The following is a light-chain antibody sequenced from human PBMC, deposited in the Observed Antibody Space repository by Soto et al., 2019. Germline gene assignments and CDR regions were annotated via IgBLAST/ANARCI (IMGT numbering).Light chain of an antibody. Sequence: EIVMTQSPATLSVSPGERATLSCRASQSVSSNLAWYQQKFGQAPRLLIYGASIRATGIPARFSGSGSGTEFTLTISSLQSEDFVVYYCQQYSYWPWTFGQGTKVEIK. V-gene: IGKV3-15*01. CDR3: QQYSYWPWT. CDR1: QSVSSN. CDR2: GAS. J-gene: IGKJ1*01.